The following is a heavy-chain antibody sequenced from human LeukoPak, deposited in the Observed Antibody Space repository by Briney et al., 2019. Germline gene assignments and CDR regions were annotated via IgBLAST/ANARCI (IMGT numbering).Heavy chain of an antibody. CDR2: IYHSGST. J-gene: IGHJ4*02. D-gene: IGHD6-13*01. Sequence: PSETLSLTCAVSGYSISSGYYWGWIRQPPGKGLDWIGSIYHSGSTYYNPSLKSRVTISVDTSKNQFSLKLSSVTAADTAVYYCARATAARLGTWGQATLVTVSS. V-gene: IGHV4-38-2*01. CDR3: ARATAARLGT. CDR1: GYSISSGYY.